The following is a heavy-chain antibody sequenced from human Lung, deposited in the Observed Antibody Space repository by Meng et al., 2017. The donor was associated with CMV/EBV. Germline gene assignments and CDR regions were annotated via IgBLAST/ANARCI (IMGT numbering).Heavy chain of an antibody. J-gene: IGHJ4*02. Sequence: VQVVESKCVGAQPGWTRSLAVAPDGFTFNSYATTWCREALGKGVALLAVISDDGSFKYYADSVKGRFTISRENSKNTLYLQMNSLRAKDTAVYYCARGQWHSLDYWGQGTLVTVSS. V-gene: IGHV3-30-3*01. D-gene: IGHD6-19*01. CDR3: ARGQWHSLDY. CDR2: ISDDGSFK. CDR1: GFTFNSYA.